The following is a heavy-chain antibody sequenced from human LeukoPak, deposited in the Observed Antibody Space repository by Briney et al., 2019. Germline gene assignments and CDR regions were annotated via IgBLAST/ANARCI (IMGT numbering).Heavy chain of an antibody. J-gene: IGHJ4*02. V-gene: IGHV3-23*01. CDR2: FSGSGGST. CDR3: AKDSPYYYDSSGAFDY. CDR1: GFTFSSYA. Sequence: GGSLRLSCAASGFTFSSYAMSWVRQAPGKGLECISGFSGSGGSTYYADSVKGRFTISRDNSKNTLYLQMNSLRAEDTAVYYCAKDSPYYYDSSGAFDYWGQGTLVTVSS. D-gene: IGHD3-22*01.